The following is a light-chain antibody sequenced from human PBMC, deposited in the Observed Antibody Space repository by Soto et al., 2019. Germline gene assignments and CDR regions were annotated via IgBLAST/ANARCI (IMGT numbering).Light chain of an antibody. Sequence: EIVLTQSPGTLSLSAGERATLSCRASQSVSSSYLAWYQQQPGQAPRVLIYGASSRAAGIPDRFSGSGSGTDFTLTISRLEPEDFAVYYCQQYGSSSWTFGQGTKVDIK. CDR2: GAS. V-gene: IGKV3-20*01. CDR1: QSVSSSY. J-gene: IGKJ1*01. CDR3: QQYGSSSWT.